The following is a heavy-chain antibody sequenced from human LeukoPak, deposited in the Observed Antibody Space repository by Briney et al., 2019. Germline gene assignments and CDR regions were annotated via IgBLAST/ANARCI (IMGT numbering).Heavy chain of an antibody. Sequence: GGSLRLSCAASGFTFSNYWMTWVRQAPGKGLEWVANIKPDGSDKYYVDSVKGRFTISRDNAKNSLYLQMNSLRVEDTAVYYCASPEWLPDSFDIWGQGTMVTVSS. J-gene: IGHJ3*02. CDR2: IKPDGSDK. CDR3: ASPEWLPDSFDI. V-gene: IGHV3-7*01. D-gene: IGHD3-3*01. CDR1: GFTFSNYW.